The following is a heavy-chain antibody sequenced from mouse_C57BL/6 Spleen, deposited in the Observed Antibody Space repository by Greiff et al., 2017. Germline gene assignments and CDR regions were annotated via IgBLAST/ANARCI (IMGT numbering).Heavy chain of an antibody. CDR3: ARWGYYGSPYFDY. J-gene: IGHJ2*01. Sequence: QVQLQQPGAELVRPGSSVKLSCKASGYTFTSYWMDWVKQRPGQGLEWIGNIYPSDSETHYNQKFKDKATLTVAKSSSTAYRQLSSLTSEDSAVYYCARWGYYGSPYFDYWGQGTTLTVSS. CDR2: IYPSDSET. V-gene: IGHV1-61*01. CDR1: GYTFTSYW. D-gene: IGHD1-1*01.